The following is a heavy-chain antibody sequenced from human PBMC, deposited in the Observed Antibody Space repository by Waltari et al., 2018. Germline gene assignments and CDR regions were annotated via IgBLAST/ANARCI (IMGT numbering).Heavy chain of an antibody. CDR3: ARHPGGVGATAPFDY. CDR1: GYTCTSYA. D-gene: IGHD1-26*01. Sequence: QVQLVQSGAEVQKPGASVKVSCKASGYTCTSYAMHWVRQAPGQRLEWMGWINAGNGNTKYSQKFQGRVTITRDTSASTAYMELSSLRSEDTAVYYCARHPGGVGATAPFDYWGQGTLVTVSS. J-gene: IGHJ4*02. V-gene: IGHV1-3*01. CDR2: INAGNGNT.